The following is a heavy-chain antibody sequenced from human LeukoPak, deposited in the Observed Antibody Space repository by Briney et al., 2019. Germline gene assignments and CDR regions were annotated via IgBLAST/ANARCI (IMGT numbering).Heavy chain of an antibody. CDR1: WCSVSRNI. J-gene: IGHJ6*02. Sequence: GKSRRPSGGTAWCSVSRNIMGGVRPSKKKGLEWVSVIYNGGSTYYADSVNGRFTISRHNSKNTLYLKMNSLRAEDTAVYYCARVQIVGAAPDVWGQGTTVTVSS. CDR3: ARVQIVGAAPDV. V-gene: IGHV3-53*04. D-gene: IGHD1-26*01. CDR2: IYNGGST.